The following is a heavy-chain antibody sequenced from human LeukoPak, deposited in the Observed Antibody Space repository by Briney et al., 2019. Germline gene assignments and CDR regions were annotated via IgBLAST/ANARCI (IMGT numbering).Heavy chain of an antibody. J-gene: IGHJ4*02. V-gene: IGHV4-4*07. D-gene: IGHD3-9*01. CDR1: GGSISSYY. Sequence: PETLSLTCTVSGGSISSYYWSWIRQPAGKGLEWIGRIYTSGSTNYNPSLKSRVTMSVDTSKNQFSLKLSSVTAADTAVYFCARGNYDILTPGGNYFDYWGQGTLVTVSS. CDR3: ARGNYDILTPGGNYFDY. CDR2: IYTSGST.